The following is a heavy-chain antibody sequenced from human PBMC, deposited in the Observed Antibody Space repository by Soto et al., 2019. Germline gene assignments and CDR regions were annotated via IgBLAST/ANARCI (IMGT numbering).Heavy chain of an antibody. Sequence: GGSLRLSCAASGFTFSDYTMTWVRQAPGKGLEWVASISSTSSYLYYADSVQGRFSISRDNAKNSLYLQMNGLRVDDTAMYYCESDPNTVTDFNWFDPWGQGTMVTVSS. CDR3: ESDPNTVTDFNWFDP. V-gene: IGHV3-21*01. D-gene: IGHD4-17*01. CDR2: ISSTSSYL. CDR1: GFTFSDYT. J-gene: IGHJ5*02.